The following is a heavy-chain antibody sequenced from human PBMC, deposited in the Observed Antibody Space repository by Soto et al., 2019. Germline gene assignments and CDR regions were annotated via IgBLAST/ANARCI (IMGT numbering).Heavy chain of an antibody. J-gene: IGHJ4*02. CDR3: AREKRANGYFDY. Sequence: EVKLVESGGGLVQPGGSLRLSCAASGFAFSSYYMSWVRQAPGKGLEWVANIKQDEREKYYLDSVKGRFTISRDDAKNSLFLQMNSLRRDDTAVYYCAREKRANGYFDYWGQGTLVTVSS. D-gene: IGHD4-17*01. CDR1: GFAFSSYY. CDR2: IKQDEREK. V-gene: IGHV3-7*01.